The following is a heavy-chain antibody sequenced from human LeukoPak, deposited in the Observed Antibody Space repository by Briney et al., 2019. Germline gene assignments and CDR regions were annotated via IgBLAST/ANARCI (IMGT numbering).Heavy chain of an antibody. CDR3: ARDELGYFQH. CDR2: IYDSGST. D-gene: IGHD3-16*01. J-gene: IGHJ1*01. CDR1: GGSIRSSYYY. V-gene: IGHV4-39*02. Sequence: SETLSLTCTVSGGSIRSSYYYWGWIRQPPGKGLEWIGSIYDSGSTYYNPSLKSRVTISVDTSKNQFSLQLNSVTPEDTAVYYCARDELGYFQHWGQGTLVTVSS.